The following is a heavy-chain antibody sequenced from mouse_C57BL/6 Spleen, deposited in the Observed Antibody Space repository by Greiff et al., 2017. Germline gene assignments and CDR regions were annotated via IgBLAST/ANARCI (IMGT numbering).Heavy chain of an antibody. CDR3: ARKDDYDDNYYAMDY. V-gene: IGHV1-81*01. Sequence: VQLQESGAELARPGASVKLSCKASGYTFTSYGISWVKQRTGQGLEWIGEIYPRSGNTYYNEKFKGKATLTADKSSSTAYMELRSLTSEDSAVYFCARKDDYDDNYYAMDYWGQGTSVTVSS. D-gene: IGHD2-4*01. CDR1: GYTFTSYG. J-gene: IGHJ4*01. CDR2: IYPRSGNT.